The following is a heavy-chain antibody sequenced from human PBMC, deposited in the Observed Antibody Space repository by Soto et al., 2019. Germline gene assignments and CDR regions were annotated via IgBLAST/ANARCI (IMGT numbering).Heavy chain of an antibody. V-gene: IGHV3-15*01. J-gene: IGHJ4*02. CDR2: IKSKIDGGTT. D-gene: IGHD6-6*01. Sequence: EVQLVESGGGLVKPGGSLRVSCAASGITFSNAWMTWVRQAPGKGLECVGRIKSKIDGGTTDYGVPVKGRFTISRDDSKNTLYLQMNSLKTEDTAVYYCTTGRYSSSLYFDSWGQGTLVTVSS. CDR3: TTGRYSSSLYFDS. CDR1: GITFSNAW.